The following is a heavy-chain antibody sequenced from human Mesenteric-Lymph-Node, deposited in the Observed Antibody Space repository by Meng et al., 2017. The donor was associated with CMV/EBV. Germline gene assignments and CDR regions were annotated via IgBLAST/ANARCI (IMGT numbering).Heavy chain of an antibody. CDR3: AREERPGEYDY. Sequence: SCKASGYTVTGYYMHWVRQAPRQGLEWMGRINPNSGGTNYAQKFQGRVTMTRDTSISTAYMELSRLRSDDTAVYYCAREERPGEYDYWGQGTLVTVSS. J-gene: IGHJ4*02. CDR1: GYTVTGYY. D-gene: IGHD3-10*01. V-gene: IGHV1-2*06. CDR2: INPNSGGT.